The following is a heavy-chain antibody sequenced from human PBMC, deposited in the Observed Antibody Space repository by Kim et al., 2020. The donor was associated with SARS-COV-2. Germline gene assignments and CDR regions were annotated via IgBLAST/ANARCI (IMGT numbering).Heavy chain of an antibody. CDR3: ASSIQLSFDY. Sequence: YYTPSRWTRVTISVDTSKKQFSLKLSSVTAADTAVYYCASSIQLSFDYWGQGTLVTVSS. J-gene: IGHJ4*02. D-gene: IGHD5-18*01. V-gene: IGHV4-31*02.